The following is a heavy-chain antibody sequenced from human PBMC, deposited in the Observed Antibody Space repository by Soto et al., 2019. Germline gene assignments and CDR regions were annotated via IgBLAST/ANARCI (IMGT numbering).Heavy chain of an antibody. CDR1: GFTVSYYS. Sequence: AGGSLRLSCTASGFTVSYYSVNWVRQSPGKGLEWISYISSTGDLILYADSVKGRFTIARGIAKNSMYLQMDSLRDEDSAVYYCATWAIAVGGEGFWGQGTPVTVSS. D-gene: IGHD2-21*01. V-gene: IGHV3-48*02. CDR3: ATWAIAVGGEGF. J-gene: IGHJ4*02. CDR2: ISSTGDLI.